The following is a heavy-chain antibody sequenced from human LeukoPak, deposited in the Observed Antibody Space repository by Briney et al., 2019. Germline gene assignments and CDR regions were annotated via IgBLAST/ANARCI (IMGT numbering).Heavy chain of an antibody. D-gene: IGHD3-10*01. V-gene: IGHV3-48*03. CDR2: ISSSGSTI. Sequence: GGSLRLSCAASGFTFSSYEMNWVRQAPGKGLEWVSYISSSGSTIYYADSVKGRFTISRDNAKNSLYLQMNSLRAEDTAVYYCARPQWFGGYYFDYWGQGTLVTVSS. J-gene: IGHJ4*02. CDR1: GFTFSSYE. CDR3: ARPQWFGGYYFDY.